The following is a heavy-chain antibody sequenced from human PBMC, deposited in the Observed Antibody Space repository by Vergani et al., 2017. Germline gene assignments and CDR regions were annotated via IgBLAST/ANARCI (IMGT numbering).Heavy chain of an antibody. CDR1: GVTFSSYA. Sequence: QVQLVQSGAEVKKPGSSVKVSCKASGVTFSSYAISWVRQAPGQGLEWMGGIIPIFGIANYAQKFQGRVTITADKSTSTAYMELSSLRSEDTAVYYCARAQAPIRIAARPDAFDIWGQGTMVTVSS. J-gene: IGHJ3*02. D-gene: IGHD6-6*01. CDR3: ARAQAPIRIAARPDAFDI. V-gene: IGHV1-69*17. CDR2: IIPIFGIA.